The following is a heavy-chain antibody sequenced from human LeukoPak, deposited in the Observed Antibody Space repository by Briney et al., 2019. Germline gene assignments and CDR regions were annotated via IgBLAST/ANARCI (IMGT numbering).Heavy chain of an antibody. CDR2: ISSSSSTI. J-gene: IGHJ3*02. V-gene: IGHV3-48*04. CDR3: ASPQIVVVTPEGTFDI. D-gene: IGHD2-21*02. Sequence: GGSLRLSCAASGFTFSSYSMNWVRQAPGKGLEWVSYISSSSSTIYYADSVKGRFTISRDNAKNSLYLQMNSLRAEDTAVYYCASPQIVVVTPEGTFDIWGQGTMVTVSS. CDR1: GFTFSSYS.